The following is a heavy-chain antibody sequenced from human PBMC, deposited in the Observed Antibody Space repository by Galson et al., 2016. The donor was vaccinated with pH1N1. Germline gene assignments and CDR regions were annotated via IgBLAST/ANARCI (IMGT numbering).Heavy chain of an antibody. J-gene: IGHJ6*02. CDR1: GGTFSSYA. D-gene: IGHD3-9*01. V-gene: IGHV1-69*13. CDR3: ATHDIWRSRYFYYGMEV. Sequence: SVKVSCKASGGTFSSYAITWVRQAPGQGLEWTGRIIPIAGTAAYAPILQGRVTITADESTCTVYLELRSLRTEGTAVFFCATHDIWRSRYFYYGMEVWGQGHTLTGSS. CDR2: IIPIAGTA.